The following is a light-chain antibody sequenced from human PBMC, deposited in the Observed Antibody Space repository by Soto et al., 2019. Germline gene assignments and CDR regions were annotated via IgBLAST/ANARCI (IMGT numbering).Light chain of an antibody. Sequence: EIVLTQSPATLSLSPGERATLSCRASQSISSHLAWYEQKPGQAPRLLNYGASNRATGIPARFSGRGSGTDFPLTISSLEPEDCAVYYCQQRINWPLTFGGGTKVEIK. J-gene: IGKJ4*01. CDR2: GAS. CDR1: QSISSH. CDR3: QQRINWPLT. V-gene: IGKV3-11*01.